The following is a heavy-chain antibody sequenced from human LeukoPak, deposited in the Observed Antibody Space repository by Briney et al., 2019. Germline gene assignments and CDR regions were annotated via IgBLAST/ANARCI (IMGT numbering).Heavy chain of an antibody. V-gene: IGHV1-3*01. J-gene: IGHJ5*02. CDR1: GYTFTSYA. CDR3: AREITIPSRSWFDP. D-gene: IGHD3-9*01. Sequence: ASVKVSCKASGYTFTSYAMHWVRQAPGQRLEWMGWINAGNGNTKYSQKFQGRVTITRDTSAGTAYMELSSLRSEDTAVYYYAREITIPSRSWFDPWGQGTLVTVSS. CDR2: INAGNGNT.